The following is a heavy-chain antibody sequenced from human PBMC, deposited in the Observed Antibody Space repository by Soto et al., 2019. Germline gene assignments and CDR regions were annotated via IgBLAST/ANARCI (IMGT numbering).Heavy chain of an antibody. D-gene: IGHD6-13*01. V-gene: IGHV3-23*01. J-gene: IGHJ4*02. CDR3: AFPPDRAAAGTNY. Sequence: GGSLRLSCAASGFTFSSYAMSWVRQAPGKGLEWVSAISGSGGSTYYADSAKGRITISRDNSKNTLYLQINSLSAEDTAVYYCAFPPDRAAAGTNYWGQGTLVTVSS. CDR1: GFTFSSYA. CDR2: ISGSGGST.